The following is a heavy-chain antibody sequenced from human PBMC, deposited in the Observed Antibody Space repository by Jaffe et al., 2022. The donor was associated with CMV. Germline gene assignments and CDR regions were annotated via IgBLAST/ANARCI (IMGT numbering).Heavy chain of an antibody. CDR3: AKCIGPEGICYFQH. J-gene: IGHJ1*01. V-gene: IGHV3-23*01. D-gene: IGHD2-2*01. CDR2: VSGSGGNT. CDR1: GFTLSNYA. Sequence: EVQLLESGGGLVQPGGSLRLSCAASGFTLSNYAMSWVRQAPGKGLEWVSAVSGSGGNTYYADSVKGRFTISRDNSKNTLYLRMNSLRAEDTAVYYCAKCIGPEGICYFQHWGQGTLVTVSS.